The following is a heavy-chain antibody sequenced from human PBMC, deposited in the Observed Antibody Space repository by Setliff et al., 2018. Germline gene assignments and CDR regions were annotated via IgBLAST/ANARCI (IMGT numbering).Heavy chain of an antibody. CDR3: ARGQNHVDIVATIQGAFDI. CDR1: GFTFDDYA. J-gene: IGHJ3*02. Sequence: QPGGSLRLSCAASGFTFDDYAMHWVRQAPGKGLEWVSAIGTAGDTYYPGSVKGRFTISRENAKNSLYLQMNSLRAGDTAVYYCARGQNHVDIVATIQGAFDIWGQGTMVTVSS. CDR2: IGTAGDT. D-gene: IGHD5-12*01. V-gene: IGHV3-13*01.